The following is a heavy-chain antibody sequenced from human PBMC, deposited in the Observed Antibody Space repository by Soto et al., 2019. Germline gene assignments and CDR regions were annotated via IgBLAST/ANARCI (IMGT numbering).Heavy chain of an antibody. J-gene: IGHJ6*02. D-gene: IGHD3-22*01. V-gene: IGHV1-69*01. CDR3: ARDLEITMIDLDDYYGMDV. CDR1: GGTFSSYA. CDR2: IIPIFGTA. Sequence: QVQLVQSGAEVKKPGSSVKVSCKASGGTFSSYAISWVRQAPGQGLEWMGGIIPIFGTANYAQKFQGRVTITADESTSTDYKELSSLRSEDTAVYYCARDLEITMIDLDDYYGMDVWGQGTTVTVSS.